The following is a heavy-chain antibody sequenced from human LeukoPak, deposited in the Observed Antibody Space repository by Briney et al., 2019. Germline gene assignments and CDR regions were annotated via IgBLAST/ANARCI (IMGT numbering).Heavy chain of an antibody. CDR3: ARLKYQLIFDY. D-gene: IGHD2-2*01. V-gene: IGHV3-53*04. CDR1: GLNVSTNY. Sequence: PGGSLRLSCAASGLNVSTNYMSWVRQVPGRGLEWVSVIDRGSGTNYADSVEGRFTISRHKSKTTVYLQMNSLRAEDTAVYYCARLKYQLIFDYWGQGALVTVSS. J-gene: IGHJ4*02. CDR2: IDRGSGT.